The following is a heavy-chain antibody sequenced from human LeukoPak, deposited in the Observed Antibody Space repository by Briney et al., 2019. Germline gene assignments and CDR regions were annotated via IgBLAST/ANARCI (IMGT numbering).Heavy chain of an antibody. V-gene: IGHV1-3*01. Sequence: ASVKVSCKASGYSFSDYAMHWVRQAPGQRFEWMGWIDAGNGDTRYSQKFQGRVTITRDTSISTAYMELSRLRSDDTAVYYCARGGRADFWSGYYFVQQTDDYWGQGTLVTVSS. CDR3: ARGGRADFWSGYYFVQQTDDY. CDR1: GYSFSDYA. CDR2: IDAGNGDT. D-gene: IGHD3-3*01. J-gene: IGHJ4*02.